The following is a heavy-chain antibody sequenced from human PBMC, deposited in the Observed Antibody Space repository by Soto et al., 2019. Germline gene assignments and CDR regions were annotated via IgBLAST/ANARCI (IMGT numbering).Heavy chain of an antibody. CDR3: ARVLYGDTIFGVVISYYYYGMDV. D-gene: IGHD3-3*01. V-gene: IGHV1-69*13. CDR2: IIPIFGTA. J-gene: IGHJ6*02. CDR1: GGTFSSYA. Sequence: SVKVSCKASGGTFSSYAISWVRQAPGQGLEWMGGIIPIFGTANYAQKFQGRVTITADESTSTAYMELSSLRSEDTAVYHCARVLYGDTIFGVVISYYYYGMDVWGQGTTVTVSS.